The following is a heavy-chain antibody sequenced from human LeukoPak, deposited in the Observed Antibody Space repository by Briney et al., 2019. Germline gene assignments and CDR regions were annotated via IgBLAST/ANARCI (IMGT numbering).Heavy chain of an antibody. J-gene: IGHJ4*02. CDR1: GLTFSSNY. V-gene: IGHV3-66*01. Sequence: PGGSLRLSCAGSGLTFSSNYMSWVRQAPGKGLEWVSIIYSGGSTYYADSVKGRFTISRDNSKNTLYLQMNSLRAEDTAVYYCAREATGTLYYWGQGSLVTVSS. D-gene: IGHD1-1*01. CDR3: AREATGTLYY. CDR2: IYSGGST.